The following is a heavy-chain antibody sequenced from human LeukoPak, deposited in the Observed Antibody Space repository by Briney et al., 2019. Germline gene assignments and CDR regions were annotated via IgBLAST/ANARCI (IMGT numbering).Heavy chain of an antibody. CDR3: ARVSDYSSGSYGY. CDR1: GFTFSSYW. Sequence: GGSLRLSCAASGFTFSSYWMSWVRQAPGKGLEWVANIKQDGSEKYYVDSVKGRFTISRDNAKNSLYLQMNSLRAEDTAVYYCARVSDYSSGSYGYWGQGTLVTVSS. J-gene: IGHJ4*02. D-gene: IGHD6-19*01. V-gene: IGHV3-7*04. CDR2: IKQDGSEK.